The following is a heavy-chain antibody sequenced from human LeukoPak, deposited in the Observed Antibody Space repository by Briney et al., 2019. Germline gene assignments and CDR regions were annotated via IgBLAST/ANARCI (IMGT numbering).Heavy chain of an antibody. Sequence: GGSLRLSCAASGFTVSTNYMSWVRQAPGKGLKWFSVIYRGGSAYYADSATGRFTISRDNSKNTLYLQMNSLRAQDTAVYYCARPVIAVAGKYYYYYYMDGWGKGTTVSVSS. CDR3: ARPVIAVAGKYYYYYYMDG. V-gene: IGHV3-53*01. J-gene: IGHJ6*03. D-gene: IGHD6-19*01. CDR1: GFTVSTNY. CDR2: IYRGGSA.